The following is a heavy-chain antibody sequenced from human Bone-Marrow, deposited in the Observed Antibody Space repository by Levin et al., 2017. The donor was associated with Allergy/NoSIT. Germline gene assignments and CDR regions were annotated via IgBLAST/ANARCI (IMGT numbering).Heavy chain of an antibody. CDR3: ATSGRTFWYYDL. CDR2: ISSYGST. J-gene: IGHJ2*01. CDR1: GFSFSNYV. V-gene: IGHV3-23*01. D-gene: IGHD1-26*01. Sequence: SCAASGFSFSNYVMNWVRQAPGKGLEWLSSISSYGSTYYGDSVKGRFTISRDDSKDTVYLQMNSLRAEDTAFYYCATSGRTFWYYDLWGRGTLVTVSS.